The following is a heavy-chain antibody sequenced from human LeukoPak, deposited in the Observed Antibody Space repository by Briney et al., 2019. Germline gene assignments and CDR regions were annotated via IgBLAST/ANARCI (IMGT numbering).Heavy chain of an antibody. J-gene: IGHJ5*02. CDR2: ISYDGSNK. Sequence: GGSLRLSCAASGFTFSSYAMHWVRQAPGKGLEWVAVISYDGSNKYYADSVKGRFTISRDNSKNTLYLQMNSLRAEDTAVYYCAKTYYYGSGSPGGFDPWGQGTLVTVSS. CDR3: AKTYYYGSGSPGGFDP. D-gene: IGHD3-10*01. CDR1: GFTFSSYA. V-gene: IGHV3-30-3*02.